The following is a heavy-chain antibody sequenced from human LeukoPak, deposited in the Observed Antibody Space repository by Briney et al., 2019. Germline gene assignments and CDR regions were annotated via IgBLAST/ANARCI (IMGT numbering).Heavy chain of an antibody. CDR1: GGTFSSYA. CDR2: IIPIFGTA. D-gene: IGHD1-7*01. V-gene: IGHV1-69*05. J-gene: IGHJ5*02. Sequence: SVKVSCKASGGTFSSYAISWVRQAPGQGLEWMGGIIPIFGTANYAQKFQGRVTITTDESTSTAYMELSSLRSEDTAVYYCATPLGARLELQPWGQGTLVTVSS. CDR3: ATPLGARLELQP.